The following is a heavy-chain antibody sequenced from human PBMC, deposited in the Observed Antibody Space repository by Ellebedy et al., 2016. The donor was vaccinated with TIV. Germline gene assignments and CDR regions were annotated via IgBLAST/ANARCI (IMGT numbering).Heavy chain of an antibody. V-gene: IGHV1-3*01. Sequence: ASVKVSCKASGYTFTGYYMHWVRQAPGQGLEWMGWINAGNGNTKYSQTFQGRVTITRDTSASTAYMELSSLRPEDTAVYYCARDFPLSVWGSYLDYWGQGTLVTVSS. CDR1: GYTFTGYY. CDR2: INAGNGNT. J-gene: IGHJ4*02. D-gene: IGHD3-16*02. CDR3: ARDFPLSVWGSYLDY.